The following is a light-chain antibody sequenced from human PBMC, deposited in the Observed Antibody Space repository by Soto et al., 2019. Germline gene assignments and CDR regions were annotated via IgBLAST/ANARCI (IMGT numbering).Light chain of an antibody. J-gene: IGKJ1*01. V-gene: IGKV3-20*01. CDR1: QSVGRS. CDR3: HQYDSWT. Sequence: IVMTQSPSTLSVSPGERATLSCRASQSVGRSLAWYQQKPGQAPRLLIYGASSRATGIPDRFSGSGSGTDFTLTISRLEPEDFAVYYCHQYDSWTFGQGTKVDIK. CDR2: GAS.